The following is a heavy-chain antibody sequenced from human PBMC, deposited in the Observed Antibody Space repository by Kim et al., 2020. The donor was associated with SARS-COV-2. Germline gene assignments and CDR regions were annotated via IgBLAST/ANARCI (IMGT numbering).Heavy chain of an antibody. CDR1: GFTFSDYY. J-gene: IGHJ3*02. CDR3: ASPELLWFGEYAFDI. CDR2: ISSSGSTI. V-gene: IGHV3-11*04. Sequence: GGSLRLSCAASGFTFSDYYMSWIRQAPGKGLEWVSYISSSGSTIYYADSVKGRFTISRDNAKNSLYLQMNSLRAEDTAVYYCASPELLWFGEYAFDIWGQGTMVTVSS. D-gene: IGHD3-10*01.